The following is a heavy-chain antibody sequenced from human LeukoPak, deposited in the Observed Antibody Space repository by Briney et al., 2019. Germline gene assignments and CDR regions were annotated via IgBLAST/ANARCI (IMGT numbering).Heavy chain of an antibody. Sequence: ASVKVSCKASGYTFTSYGISWVRQAPGQGLEWMGWISAYNGNTNYAQKLQGRVTMTTDTSTSTAYMELRSLRSDDTAVYYCARSRPYYSSPLFDYWGQGTLSPSPQ. CDR2: ISAYNGNT. CDR1: GYTFTSYG. V-gene: IGHV1-18*01. CDR3: ARSRPYYSSPLFDY. J-gene: IGHJ4*02. D-gene: IGHD3-10*01.